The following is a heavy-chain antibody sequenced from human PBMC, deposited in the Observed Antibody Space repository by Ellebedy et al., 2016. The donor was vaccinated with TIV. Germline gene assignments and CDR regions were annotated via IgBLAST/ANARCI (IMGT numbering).Heavy chain of an antibody. D-gene: IGHD3-16*01. V-gene: IGHV1-8*02. CDR1: GYTFINND. Sequence: AASVKVSCTASGYTFINNDINWARQATGQGLEWMGWMNANSGKKGYAQKYQGRVTMTRDTAISTAYMELSSLTFDDTAVYYCARGAGEMGADWFDPWGQGTLVTVSS. CDR2: MNANSGKK. J-gene: IGHJ5*02. CDR3: ARGAGEMGADWFDP.